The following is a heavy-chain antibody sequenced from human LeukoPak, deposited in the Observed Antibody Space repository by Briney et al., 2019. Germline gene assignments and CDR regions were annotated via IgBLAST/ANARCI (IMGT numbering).Heavy chain of an antibody. Sequence: PGGSLRLSCAASGFTFSNAWMSWVRQAPGKGLEWVGRIQSKTDSGTTDYAAPVKGRFTISRDDSKNTLYLQMNSLKTDDTAVYYCTTDGRWGPDYWGQGTLVTVSS. CDR1: GFTFSNAW. V-gene: IGHV3-15*01. CDR2: IQSKTDSGTT. D-gene: IGHD2-21*02. J-gene: IGHJ4*02. CDR3: TTDGRWGPDY.